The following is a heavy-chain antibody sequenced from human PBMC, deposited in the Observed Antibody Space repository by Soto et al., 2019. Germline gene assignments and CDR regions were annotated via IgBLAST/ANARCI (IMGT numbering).Heavy chain of an antibody. D-gene: IGHD3-10*01. Sequence: ASVKVSCKASGYTFTSYAMHWVRQAPGQRLEWMGWINAGNGNTKYSQKFQGRVTITRDTSASTAYMELSSLRSEDTAVYYCARDLWVYYGSGSALDYCGQRSLVPVSA. J-gene: IGHJ4*02. CDR1: GYTFTSYA. CDR3: ARDLWVYYGSGSALDY. CDR2: INAGNGNT. V-gene: IGHV1-3*01.